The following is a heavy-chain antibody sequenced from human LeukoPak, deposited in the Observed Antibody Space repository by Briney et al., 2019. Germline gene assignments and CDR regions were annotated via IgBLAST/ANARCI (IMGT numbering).Heavy chain of an antibody. CDR3: AAHPDYGDYDGIPMPYYYYGMDV. Sequence: TSVKVSCKASGFTFTSSAMQWVRQARGQRLEWIGWIVVGSGNTNYAQKFQGRVTITRDMSTSTAYMELSSLRSEDTAVYYCAAHPDYGDYDGIPMPYYYYGMDVWGQGTTVTVSS. V-gene: IGHV1-58*02. J-gene: IGHJ6*02. CDR1: GFTFTSSA. CDR2: IVVGSGNT. D-gene: IGHD4-17*01.